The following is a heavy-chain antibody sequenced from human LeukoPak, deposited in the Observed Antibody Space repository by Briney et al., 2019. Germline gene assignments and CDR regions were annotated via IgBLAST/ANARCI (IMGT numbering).Heavy chain of an antibody. D-gene: IGHD4/OR15-4a*01. CDR3: ARISILDYGAYYFDY. Sequence: ASVKVSCKASGYTFTSYGISWVRQAPGQGLEWMGWISPYNGNTNYAQKLQGRVTMTTDTSTSTAYMELRSLRSDDTAVYYCARISILDYGAYYFDYSGQGTLVTVSS. CDR2: ISPYNGNT. V-gene: IGHV1-18*01. CDR1: GYTFTSYG. J-gene: IGHJ4*02.